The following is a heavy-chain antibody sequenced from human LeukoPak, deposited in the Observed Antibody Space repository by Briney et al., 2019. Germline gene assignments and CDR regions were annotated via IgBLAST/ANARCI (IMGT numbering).Heavy chain of an antibody. CDR2: ISAYNGNT. D-gene: IGHD3-22*01. CDR3: ARVGDSSGYYYSDY. V-gene: IGHV1-18*01. CDR1: GYTFTSYG. Sequence: ASVKVSCKASGYTFTSYGISWVRQAPGQGLEWMGWISAYNGNTNYAQKLQGRVTMTTDTSTSAAYMELRSLRSDDTAVHYCARVGDSSGYYYSDYWGQGTLVTVSS. J-gene: IGHJ4*02.